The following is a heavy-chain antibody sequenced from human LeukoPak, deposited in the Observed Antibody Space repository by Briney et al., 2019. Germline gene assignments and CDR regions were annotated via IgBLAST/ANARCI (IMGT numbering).Heavy chain of an antibody. CDR1: GGSISSSSYY. D-gene: IGHD3-22*01. V-gene: IGHV4-39*07. CDR3: ARATYYYDSSGYWTLEFDFDI. Sequence: PSETLSLTCTVSGGSISSSSYYWGWIRQPPGKGLEWIGSIYYTGTTSYNPSLKSRVTLSVDMSKNQFSLELTSVTAADTAVYYCARATYYYDSSGYWTLEFDFDIWGQGTMVTVSS. J-gene: IGHJ3*02. CDR2: IYYTGTT.